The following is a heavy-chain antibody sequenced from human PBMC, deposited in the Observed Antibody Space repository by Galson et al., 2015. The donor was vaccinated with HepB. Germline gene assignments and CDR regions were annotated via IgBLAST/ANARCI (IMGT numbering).Heavy chain of an antibody. J-gene: IGHJ6*03. CDR3: AMSRPYYYYYLDV. CDR1: GFSLNTSGMF. V-gene: IGHV2-70*11. Sequence: PALVKPTQTLTLTCTFSGFSLNTSGMFVSWIRQPPGKALEWLARIDWDDDKYYSTPLKTKLTISKDTPENHVVLTMTNMDPVDTATYYCAMSRPYYYYYLDVWGKGTTVTVSS. D-gene: IGHD6-6*01. CDR2: IDWDDDK.